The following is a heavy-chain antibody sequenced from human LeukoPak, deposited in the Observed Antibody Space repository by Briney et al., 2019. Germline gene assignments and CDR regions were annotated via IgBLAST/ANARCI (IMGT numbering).Heavy chain of an antibody. CDR2: IKEDGSEK. V-gene: IGHV3-7*01. CDR3: AELGITMIGGV. D-gene: IGHD3-10*02. J-gene: IGHJ6*04. Sequence: GGSLRLSCAASGFTFSSSWMSWVRQAPGKGLEWVANIKEDGSEKYYVDSVKGRFTISRDNAKNSLYLQMNSLRAEDTAVYYCAELGITMIGGVWGKGTTVTISS. CDR1: GFTFSSSW.